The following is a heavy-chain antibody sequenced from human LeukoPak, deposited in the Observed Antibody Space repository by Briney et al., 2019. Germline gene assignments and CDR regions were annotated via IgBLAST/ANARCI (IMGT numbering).Heavy chain of an antibody. CDR3: AKLQSDGLRTYYGMDV. CDR2: ISSSSSYI. CDR1: GFTFSSYS. D-gene: IGHD4-23*01. J-gene: IGHJ6*02. Sequence: GGSLRLSCAASGFTFSSYSMNWVRQAPGKGLEWVSSISSSSSYIYYADSVKGRFTISRDNSKNTLYLQMNSLRAEDTAVYYCAKLQSDGLRTYYGMDVWGQGTTVTVSS. V-gene: IGHV3-21*04.